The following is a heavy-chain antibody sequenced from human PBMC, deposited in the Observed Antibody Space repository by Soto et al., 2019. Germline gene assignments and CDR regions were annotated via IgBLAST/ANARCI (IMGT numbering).Heavy chain of an antibody. J-gene: IGHJ4*02. V-gene: IGHV4-30-4*01. D-gene: IGHD3-16*01. CDR3: AREGGESSDGLYYFDS. CDR2: IYYSGNT. CDR1: GFTPRNDKY. Sequence: PSQTHSLTCSFSGFTPRNDKYLSWIRPPPAKGLEWIGHIYYSGNTDYKPSLKSRLAISIDTSKNQFSLKLSSVTAADTAVYFCAREGGESSDGLYYFDSWGQGSLVTVS.